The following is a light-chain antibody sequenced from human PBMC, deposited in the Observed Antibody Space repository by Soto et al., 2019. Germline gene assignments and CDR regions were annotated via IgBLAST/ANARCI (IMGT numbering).Light chain of an antibody. CDR2: DVS. J-gene: IGLJ1*01. Sequence: QSALARPASVSGSPGQSIAISCTGTSSDVGRYNYVSWFQQHPGKAPKLMIYDVSNRPSGVSDRFSGSKSGNTASLTISGLQAEDEADYYCSSYTSSNTFVFGTGTKVTVL. V-gene: IGLV2-14*01. CDR1: SSDVGRYNY. CDR3: SSYTSSNTFV.